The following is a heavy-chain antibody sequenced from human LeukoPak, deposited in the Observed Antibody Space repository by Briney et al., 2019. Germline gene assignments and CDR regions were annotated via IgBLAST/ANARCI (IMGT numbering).Heavy chain of an antibody. CDR3: ARAGNNWSFDY. D-gene: IGHD1-1*01. CDR2: IYYRGNT. CDR1: GDFVSIYY. V-gene: IGHV4-59*02. Sequence: SETLALTCNVSGDFVSIYYWSWIRQPPGKGLEWIGYIYYRGNTNYNPSLKSRVTMAVDTSMNQFSLKVSSVTAADTAVYYCARAGNNWSFDYWGQGTLVTVSS. J-gene: IGHJ4*02.